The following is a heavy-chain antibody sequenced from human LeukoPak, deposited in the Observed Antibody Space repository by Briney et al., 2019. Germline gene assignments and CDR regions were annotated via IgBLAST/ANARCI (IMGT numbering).Heavy chain of an antibody. CDR2: INHSGGA. CDR3: ARVPSFYYYGSGSYGYYYYGMDV. J-gene: IGHJ6*02. V-gene: IGHV4-34*01. Sequence: SETLSLPCSVYGGSFSGFYWTGIRDPPGKGLECSGEINHSGGANYNPSLKSRVTISVDTSKNKFSLKLSSVTAADTAVYYCARVPSFYYYGSGSYGYYYYGMDVWGQGTTVTVSS. D-gene: IGHD3-10*01. CDR1: GGSFSGFY.